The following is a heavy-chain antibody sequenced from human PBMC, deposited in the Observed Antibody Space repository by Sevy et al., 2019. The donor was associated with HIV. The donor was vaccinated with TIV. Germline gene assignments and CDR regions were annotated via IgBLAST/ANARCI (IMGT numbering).Heavy chain of an antibody. CDR3: ARAFCSGGRCYSLAY. V-gene: IGHV1-18*01. CDR1: GYTFGTYR. Sequence: ASVKVSCKVSGYTFGTYRITWVRQAPGQGLEWMGWISPHNGDTNYARKLQGKVSMTTDTSTTTAYMELRGLTSDDTALYYCARAFCSGGRCYSLAYWGQGTLVTVSS. CDR2: ISPHNGDT. J-gene: IGHJ4*02. D-gene: IGHD2-15*01.